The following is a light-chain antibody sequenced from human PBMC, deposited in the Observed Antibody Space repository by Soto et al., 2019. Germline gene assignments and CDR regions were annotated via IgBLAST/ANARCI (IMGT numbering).Light chain of an antibody. J-gene: IGKJ5*01. CDR1: QSVSSY. Sequence: EVVLTQWPANQYFSQGERTTLSCRASQSVSSYLAWYQQKPGQAPRLLIYDASNRATGIPARFSGSGSGTDFTLTISSLEPEDFAVYYCQQRSNWPLITFGQGTRLEIK. CDR3: QQRSNWPLIT. CDR2: DAS. V-gene: IGKV3-11*01.